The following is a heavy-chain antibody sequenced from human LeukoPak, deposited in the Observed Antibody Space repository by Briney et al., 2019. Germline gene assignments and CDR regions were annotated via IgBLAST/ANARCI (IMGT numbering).Heavy chain of an antibody. V-gene: IGHV3-66*01. CDR1: GFTVSSNY. CDR2: IYSGGST. D-gene: IGHD2-15*01. Sequence: GGSLRLSCAASGFTVSSNYMSWVRQAPGKGLEWVSVIYSGGSTYYADSVKGRFTISRDNSKNTLYLQMSSLRAEDTAVYYCARDHDGYSMVAATGGYYWGQGTLVTVSS. J-gene: IGHJ4*02. CDR3: ARDHDGYSMVAATGGYY.